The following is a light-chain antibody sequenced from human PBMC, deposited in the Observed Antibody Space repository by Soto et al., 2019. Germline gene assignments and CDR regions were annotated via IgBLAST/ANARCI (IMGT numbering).Light chain of an antibody. CDR3: QQYENWPPYT. CDR1: QSVSSS. J-gene: IGKJ2*01. Sequence: EIVMTQSPATLSVSPGERATLSCRVSQSVSSSLAWYQQKPGQAPRLLIWGASTRAAGIPARFSGSGSGTEFTLTISSLQSEDFAVYYCQQYENWPPYTFGQGTKLEIK. V-gene: IGKV3-15*01. CDR2: GAS.